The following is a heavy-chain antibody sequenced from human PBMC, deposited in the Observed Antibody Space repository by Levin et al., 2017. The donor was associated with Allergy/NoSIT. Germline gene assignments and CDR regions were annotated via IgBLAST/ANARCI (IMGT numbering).Heavy chain of an antibody. CDR1: GFTFSSYG. CDR2: IWYDGSNK. Sequence: GESLKISCAASGFTFSSYGMHWVRQAPGKGLEWVAVIWYDGSNKYYADSVKGRFTISRDNSKNTLYLQMNSLRAEDTAVYYCARDRVYNWNDRHYFDYWGQGTLVTVSS. J-gene: IGHJ4*02. CDR3: ARDRVYNWNDRHYFDY. V-gene: IGHV3-33*01. D-gene: IGHD1-20*01.